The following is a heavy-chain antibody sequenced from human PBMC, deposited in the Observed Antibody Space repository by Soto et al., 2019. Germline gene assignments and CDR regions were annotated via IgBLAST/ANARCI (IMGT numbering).Heavy chain of an antibody. CDR1: GGTFSSYA. V-gene: IGHV1-69*13. D-gene: IGHD2-21*02. J-gene: IGHJ4*02. CDR2: IISIFGTA. CDR3: ARTFGVVTAIGYYFDY. Sequence: GASVKVSCKASGGTFSSYAISWVRQAPGQGLEWMGGIISIFGTANYAQKFQGRVTITADESTSTAYMELSSLRSEDTAVYYCARTFGVVTAIGYYFDYWGQGTLVTVSS.